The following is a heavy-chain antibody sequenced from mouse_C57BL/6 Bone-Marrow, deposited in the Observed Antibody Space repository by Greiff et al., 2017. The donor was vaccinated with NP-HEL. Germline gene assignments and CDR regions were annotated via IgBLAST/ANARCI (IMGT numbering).Heavy chain of an antibody. V-gene: IGHV1-61*01. CDR1: GYTFTSYW. CDR2: IYPSDSET. J-gene: IGHJ2*01. Sequence: QVQLQQPRAELVRPGSSVKLSCKASGYTFTSYWMDWVKQRPGQGLEWIGNIYPSDSETHYNQKFKDKATLTVDKSSSTAYMQLSSLTSEDSAVYYCARSIDSSGYVDYWGQGTTLTVSS. D-gene: IGHD3-2*02. CDR3: ARSIDSSGYVDY.